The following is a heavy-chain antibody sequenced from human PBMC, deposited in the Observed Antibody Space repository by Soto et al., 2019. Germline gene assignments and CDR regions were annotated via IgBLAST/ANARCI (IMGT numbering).Heavy chain of an antibody. Sequence: SETLSLTCTVSGGSISSYYWSWIRQPPGKGLEWIGYIYYSGSTNYNPSLKSRVTISVDTSKNQFSLKLSSVTAADTAVYYCARTAYYDFWSGYYTGFTTAFDYWGQGTLVTVSS. CDR3: ARTAYYDFWSGYYTGFTTAFDY. J-gene: IGHJ4*02. V-gene: IGHV4-59*08. CDR2: IYYSGST. CDR1: GGSISSYY. D-gene: IGHD3-3*01.